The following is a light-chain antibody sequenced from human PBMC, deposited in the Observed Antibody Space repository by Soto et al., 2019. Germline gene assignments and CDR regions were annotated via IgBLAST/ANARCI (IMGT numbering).Light chain of an antibody. J-gene: IGKJ2*01. CDR1: QSVISTY. CDR3: QQYETSPPMYT. Sequence: EIGLTQSPGTLSLSPGERATLSCRPSQSVISTYLAWYQQKPGQAPRLLIYDASRRATGIPDRFSGSGSGTDFTLTISRLEPEDFAVYYCQQYETSPPMYTFGQGTKLEIK. V-gene: IGKV3-20*01. CDR2: DAS.